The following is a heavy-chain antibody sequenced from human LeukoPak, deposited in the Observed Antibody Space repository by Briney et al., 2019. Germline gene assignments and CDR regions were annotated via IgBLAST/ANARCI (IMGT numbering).Heavy chain of an antibody. CDR2: INHSGST. CDR3: ARSKPGGSYSSGWYTGGYFDY. D-gene: IGHD6-19*01. Sequence: SETLSLTCAVYGGSFSGYYWSWIRQPPGKGLEWIGEINHSGSTNYNTSLKSRVTISVDTSKNQFSLKLSSVTAADTAVYYCARSKPGGSYSSGWYTGGYFDYWGQGTLVTVSS. V-gene: IGHV4-34*01. CDR1: GGSFSGYY. J-gene: IGHJ4*02.